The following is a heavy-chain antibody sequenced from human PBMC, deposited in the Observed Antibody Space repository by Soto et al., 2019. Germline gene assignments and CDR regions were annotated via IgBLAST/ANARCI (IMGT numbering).Heavy chain of an antibody. CDR1: GGSISSYY. Sequence: SETLSLTCTVSGGSISSYYWSWIRQPPGKGLEWIGYSYYSGSTNYNPSLKSRVTISVDTSKNQFSLKLSSVTAADTAVYYCARAPRGNYGYPSYFDYWGQGTLVTVSS. D-gene: IGHD3-10*01. CDR2: SYYSGST. V-gene: IGHV4-59*01. J-gene: IGHJ4*02. CDR3: ARAPRGNYGYPSYFDY.